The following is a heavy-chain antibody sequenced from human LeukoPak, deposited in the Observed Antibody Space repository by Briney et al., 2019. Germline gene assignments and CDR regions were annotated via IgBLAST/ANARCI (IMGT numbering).Heavy chain of an antibody. J-gene: IGHJ5*02. CDR3: ARGRRWFDP. V-gene: IGHV4-34*01. CDR2: INDSGST. Sequence: SETLSLTRAVYGGSFRGYYWSWIRQPPAKGLEWSGEINDSGSTNYNPSLKSRVTISVDTSKNQFSLKLSSVTAADTAVYYCARGRRWFDPWGQGNLVTVSS. CDR1: GGSFRGYY.